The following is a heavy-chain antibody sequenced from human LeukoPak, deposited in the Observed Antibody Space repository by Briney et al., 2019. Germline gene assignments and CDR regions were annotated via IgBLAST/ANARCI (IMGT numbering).Heavy chain of an antibody. V-gene: IGHV4-34*01. D-gene: IGHD1-26*01. J-gene: IGHJ6*03. CDR3: ARGFSGSYYYYYYYMDV. Sequence: SETLSLTCAVYGGSFSGYYWSWIRQPPGKGLEWIGEINHSGSTNYNPSLKSRVTISVDTSKNQFSLKLSSVTAADTAVYYCARGFSGSYYYYYYYMDVWGKGTTVTISS. CDR2: INHSGST. CDR1: GGSFSGYY.